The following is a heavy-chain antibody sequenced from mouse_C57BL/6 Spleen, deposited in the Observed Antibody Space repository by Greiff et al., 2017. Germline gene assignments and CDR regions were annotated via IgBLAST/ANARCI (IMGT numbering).Heavy chain of an antibody. CDR1: GYTFTSYW. CDR2: IYPGNSYT. J-gene: IGHJ2*01. CDR3: ARGDGPYYFDY. Sequence: QVQLQQPGAELARPGASVKLSCKASGYTFTSYWMHWVKQRPGQGLEWIGEIYPGNSYTNYNQKFKGKATLTVAKSASTAYMELSSLTADDSAVYYCARGDGPYYFDYWGQGTTLTVSS. D-gene: IGHD1-1*01. V-gene: IGHV1-69*02.